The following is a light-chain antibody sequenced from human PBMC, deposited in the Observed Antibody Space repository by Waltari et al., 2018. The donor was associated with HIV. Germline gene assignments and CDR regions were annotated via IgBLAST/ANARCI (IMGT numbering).Light chain of an antibody. Sequence: QSALTQPPSASGSPGQSVTISCTRPISDVDGYASVSWYQHHQGKAPKLALYELTKRPSGVPDRFSGSKSDYTASLTVSGLQSEAEADYSITSHTGSTKLLFGGGTKLTV. J-gene: IGLJ2*01. CDR2: ELT. CDR3: TSHTGSTKLL. V-gene: IGLV2-8*01. CDR1: ISDVDGYAS.